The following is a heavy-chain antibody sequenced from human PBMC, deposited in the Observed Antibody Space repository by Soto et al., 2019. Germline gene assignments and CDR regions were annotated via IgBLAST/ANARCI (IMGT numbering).Heavy chain of an antibody. V-gene: IGHV1-69*13. CDR2: IIPIFGTA. CDR3: ARFHYYDSSGYYYERYYFDY. CDR1: GGTFSSYA. Sequence: SVKVSCKASGGTFSSYAISWVRQAPGQGLEWMGGIIPIFGTANYAQKFQGRVTITADESTSTAYMELSSLRSEDTAVYYCARFHYYDSSGYYYERYYFDYWGQGTLVTVSS. J-gene: IGHJ4*02. D-gene: IGHD3-22*01.